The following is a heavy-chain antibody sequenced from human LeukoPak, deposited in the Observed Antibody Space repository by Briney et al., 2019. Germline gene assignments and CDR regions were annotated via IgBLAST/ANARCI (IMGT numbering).Heavy chain of an antibody. V-gene: IGHV4-4*02. CDR2: IYHSGTT. D-gene: IGHD3-10*01. J-gene: IGHJ4*02. Sequence: PSETLSLTCAVSGTSISLSNWWTWVRQPPGKGLEWIGEIYHSGTTNYNPSLKSRVTISLDKSRNQFSLNLNSVSAADTAVYYCASSYFGSGTFNGFDYWGQGTLVTVSS. CDR3: ASSYFGSGTFNGFDY. CDR1: GTSISLSNW.